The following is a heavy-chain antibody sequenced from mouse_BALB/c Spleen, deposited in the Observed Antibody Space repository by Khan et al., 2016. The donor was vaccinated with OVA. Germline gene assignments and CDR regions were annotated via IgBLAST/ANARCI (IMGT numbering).Heavy chain of an antibody. CDR2: VDPFNGGT. V-gene: IGHV1S135*01. D-gene: IGHD2-2*01. J-gene: IGHJ3*01. CDR3: TRHGYVAWFAY. Sequence: VHVKQSGPELMKPGASVKISCKASGYSFTSYYIHWVKQSHGKSLEWIGYVDPFNGGTSYNQKFKGKATLTVDKSSSTAYMHLSSLTSEDAAVDYCTRHGYVAWFAYWGQGTLVTVSA. CDR1: GYSFTSYY.